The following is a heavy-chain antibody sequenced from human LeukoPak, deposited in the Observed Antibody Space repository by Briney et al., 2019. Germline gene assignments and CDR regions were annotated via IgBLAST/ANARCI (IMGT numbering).Heavy chain of an antibody. CDR3: ARAEGSRWLRYFDY. Sequence: PSETLSPTCTVSGGSISSYYWSWIRQPAGKGLEWIGRIYTSGSTNYNPSLKSRVTMSVDTSKNQFSLKLSSVTAADTAVYYCARAEGSRWLRYFDYWGQGTLVTVSS. D-gene: IGHD5-12*01. CDR1: GGSISSYY. CDR2: IYTSGST. J-gene: IGHJ4*02. V-gene: IGHV4-4*07.